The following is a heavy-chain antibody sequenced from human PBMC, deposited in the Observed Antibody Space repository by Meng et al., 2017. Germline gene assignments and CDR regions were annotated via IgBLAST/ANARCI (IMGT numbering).Heavy chain of an antibody. J-gene: IGHJ6*04. CDR3: ARVSVGSWLFYYYYGRDV. Sequence: GESLKISCAASGFTFDDYGMSWVRQAPGKGLEWVSGINWNGGSTGYADSVKGRFTISRDNAKNSLYLQMNSLRAEDTAVYYCARVSVGSWLFYYYYGRDVGGKG. CDR1: GFTFDDYG. CDR2: INWNGGST. V-gene: IGHV3-20*04. D-gene: IGHD3-9*01.